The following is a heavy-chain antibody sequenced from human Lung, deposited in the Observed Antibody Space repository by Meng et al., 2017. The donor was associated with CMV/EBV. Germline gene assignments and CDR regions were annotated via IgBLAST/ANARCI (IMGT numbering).Heavy chain of an antibody. CDR2: IKQDESEI. V-gene: IGHV3-7*01. D-gene: IGHD1-1*01. CDR1: GFTFSSFW. CDR3: ARSMLEVNRYYYGMGV. J-gene: IGHJ6*04. Sequence: GGSLRLSCAASGFTFSSFWMAWVRQAPGKGLEWVGNIKQDESEIQYVGSVKGRFTITRDNAKNSLFLQMNSLRAEDTAVYYCARSMLEVNRYYYGMGVWGEGTPVTVSS.